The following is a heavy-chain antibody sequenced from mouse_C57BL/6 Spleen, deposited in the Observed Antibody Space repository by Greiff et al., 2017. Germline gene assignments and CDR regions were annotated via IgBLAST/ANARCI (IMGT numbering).Heavy chain of an antibody. Sequence: QVQLQQPGAELVMPGASVKLSCKASGYTFTSYWMHWVKQRPGQGLEWIGEIDPSDSYTNYNQKFKGKSTLTVDKSSSTAYMQLSSLTSEDSAVYYCARGYGRDFDYWGQGTTLTVAS. CDR3: ARGYGRDFDY. CDR2: IDPSDSYT. J-gene: IGHJ2*01. CDR1: GYTFTSYW. D-gene: IGHD1-1*01. V-gene: IGHV1-69*01.